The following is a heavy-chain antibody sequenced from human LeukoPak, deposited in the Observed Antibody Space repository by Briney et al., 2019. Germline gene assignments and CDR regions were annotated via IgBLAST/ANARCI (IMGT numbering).Heavy chain of an antibody. CDR3: AREALRPSRWFDP. CDR2: IYYSGST. J-gene: IGHJ5*02. D-gene: IGHD4-17*01. CDR1: GGSISSGDYY. V-gene: IGHV4-30-4*01. Sequence: TLSLTCTVSGGSISSGDYYWSWIRQPPGKGLEWIGYIYYSGSTYYNPSLKSRVTISVDTSNNQFSLKLSSVTAADTAVYYCAREALRPSRWFDPWGQGTLVTVSS.